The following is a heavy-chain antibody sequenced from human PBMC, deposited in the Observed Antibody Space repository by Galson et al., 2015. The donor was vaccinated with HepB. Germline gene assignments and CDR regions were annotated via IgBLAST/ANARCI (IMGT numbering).Heavy chain of an antibody. D-gene: IGHD3-16*01. J-gene: IGHJ6*02. V-gene: IGHV4-4*07. Sequence: ETLSLTCTVSGGSVTSYVWSWVRQSAGKGLEWIGRFYTSGNTYYNPFLQSRVTMSVDTSRNHFSLKLYSVTAADTAVYFCARDQLDLPYYYYGFDVWGQGTTVTVSS. CDR1: GGSVTSYV. CDR2: FYTSGNT. CDR3: ARDQLDLPYYYYGFDV.